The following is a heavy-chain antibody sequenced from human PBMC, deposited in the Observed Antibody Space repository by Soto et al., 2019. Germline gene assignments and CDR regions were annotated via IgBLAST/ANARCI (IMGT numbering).Heavy chain of an antibody. J-gene: IGHJ5*02. D-gene: IGHD3-10*01. CDR1: GYTFTGYY. V-gene: IGHV1-46*03. CDR3: ARGIVRGGSPEIYNWFDP. Sequence: ASVKVSCKASGYTFTGYYMHWVRQAPGQGLEWMGWINPSGGSTSYAQKFQGRVTMTRDTSTSTVYMELSSLRSEDTAVYYCARGIVRGGSPEIYNWFDPWGQGTLVTVSS. CDR2: INPSGGST.